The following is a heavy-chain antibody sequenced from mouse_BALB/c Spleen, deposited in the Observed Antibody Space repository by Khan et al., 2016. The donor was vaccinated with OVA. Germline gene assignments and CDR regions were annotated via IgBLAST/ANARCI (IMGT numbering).Heavy chain of an antibody. D-gene: IGHD2-2*01. CDR2: ILPGSDST. V-gene: IGHV1-9*01. CDR3: ARMGDYGYDAWFAY. CDR1: GYTFSSYW. Sequence: VELVESGAELMKPGASVKISCKATGYTFSSYWIEWIKQRPGHGLEWIGEILPGSDSTNYNEKFKGKATFTADTSSNTVYMQLSSLTSEDSAVYYCARMGDYGYDAWFAYWGQGTLVTVSA. J-gene: IGHJ3*01.